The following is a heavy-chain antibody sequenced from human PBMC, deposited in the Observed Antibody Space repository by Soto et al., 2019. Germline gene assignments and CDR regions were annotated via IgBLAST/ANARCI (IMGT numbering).Heavy chain of an antibody. J-gene: IGHJ3*02. V-gene: IGHV2-5*02. Sequence: QITLKESGPTLMKPAQTLTLTCTFSGFSLSTTGVGVGWIRQPPGKALEWLALIYWDDDRRYSPSLKSRLTITMVTSKTQVVLRMTNMAPVDTATYYCSHTLTSPYYFYVSKYPHVFAIWGQGTMVTVSS. D-gene: IGHD3-22*01. CDR3: SHTLTSPYYFYVSKYPHVFAI. CDR1: GFSLSTTGVG. CDR2: IYWDDDR.